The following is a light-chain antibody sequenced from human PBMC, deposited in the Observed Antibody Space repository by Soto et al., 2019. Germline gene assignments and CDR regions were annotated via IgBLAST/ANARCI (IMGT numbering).Light chain of an antibody. CDR3: QQYGSSQYT. Sequence: EIVLTQSPGTLSLSPGDRATLSCRASQSVNNNYLAWYQQKPGQAPRLLIYGASSRAAGTPDRFSGSGSGTDFTLTISRLEPEDFAVYYCQQYGSSQYTFGQGTKLEIK. CDR1: QSVNNNY. J-gene: IGKJ2*01. V-gene: IGKV3-20*01. CDR2: GAS.